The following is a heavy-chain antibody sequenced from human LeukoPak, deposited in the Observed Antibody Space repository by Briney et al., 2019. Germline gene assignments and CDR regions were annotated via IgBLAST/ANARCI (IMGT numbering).Heavy chain of an antibody. D-gene: IGHD3-16*01. CDR2: ISWNSGSI. J-gene: IGHJ4*02. V-gene: IGHV3-9*01. Sequence: GRSLRLSCAASGFTFDDYAMHWVRQAPGKGLEWVSGISWNSGSIGYADSVKGRFTISRDNAKNSLYLQMNSLRAEDTALYYCARSQEWVVMIIGYWGQGTLVTVSS. CDR1: GFTFDDYA. CDR3: ARSQEWVVMIIGY.